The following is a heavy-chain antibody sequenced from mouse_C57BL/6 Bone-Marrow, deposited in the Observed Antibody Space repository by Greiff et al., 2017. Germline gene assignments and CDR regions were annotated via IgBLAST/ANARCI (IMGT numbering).Heavy chain of an antibody. CDR1: GYTFTSYT. D-gene: IGHD2-5*01. J-gene: IGHJ1*03. CDR3: ARYSIYDLYFDV. V-gene: IGHV1-4*01. Sequence: QVHVKQSGAELARPGASVKMSCKASGYTFTSYTMHWVKQRPGQGLEWIGYINPSSGYTKYNQKFKDKATLTADTSSTTAYMQMSSLTSEDSAVYYSARYSIYDLYFDVWGTGTTVTVSS. CDR2: INPSSGYT.